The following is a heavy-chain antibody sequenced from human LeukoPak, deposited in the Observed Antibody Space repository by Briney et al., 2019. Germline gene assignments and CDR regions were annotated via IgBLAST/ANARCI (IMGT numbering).Heavy chain of an antibody. J-gene: IGHJ4*02. CDR1: GFTFSSYS. CDR3: ARGGVGATTCFDY. V-gene: IGHV3-21*01. Sequence: GGSLRLSCAASGFTFSSYSMNWVRQAPGKGLEWVSSISSSSSYIYYADSVKGRFTISRDNAKNSLYLQMNSLRAEDTAVYYCARGGVGATTCFDYWGQGTLVTVSS. CDR2: ISSSSSYI. D-gene: IGHD1-26*01.